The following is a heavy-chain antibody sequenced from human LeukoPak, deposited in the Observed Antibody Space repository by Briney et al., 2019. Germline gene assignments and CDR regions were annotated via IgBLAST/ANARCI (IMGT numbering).Heavy chain of an antibody. Sequence: GGSLRLSCAASGFTFSSYEMNWVRQAPGKGLEWVSSISSSSRYIYYADSVKGRFTISRDNAKNSLYLQMNSLRAEDTAVYYCARDPSYRGTDAFDIWGQGTMVTVSS. V-gene: IGHV3-21*01. D-gene: IGHD1-26*01. CDR3: ARDPSYRGTDAFDI. CDR1: GFTFSSYE. CDR2: ISSSSRYI. J-gene: IGHJ3*02.